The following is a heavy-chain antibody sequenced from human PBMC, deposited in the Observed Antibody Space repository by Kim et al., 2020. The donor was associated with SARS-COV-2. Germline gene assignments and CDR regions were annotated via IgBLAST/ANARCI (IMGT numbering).Heavy chain of an antibody. CDR2: IYPGDSDT. V-gene: IGHV5-51*01. J-gene: IGHJ2*01. CDR3: ARRSYSSGWYGWYFDL. Sequence: GESLKISCKGSGYSFTSYWIGWVRQMPGKGLEWMGIIYPGDSDTRYSPSFQGQVTISADKSISTAYLQWSSLKASDTAMYYCARRSYSSGWYGWYFDLWGRGTLVTVSS. CDR1: GYSFTSYW. D-gene: IGHD6-19*01.